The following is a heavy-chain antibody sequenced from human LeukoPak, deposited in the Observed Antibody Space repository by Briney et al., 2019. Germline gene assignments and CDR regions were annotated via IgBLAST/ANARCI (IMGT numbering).Heavy chain of an antibody. V-gene: IGHV4-59*08. CDR1: GGSISSYY. CDR2: IYYSGST. D-gene: IGHD3-9*01. J-gene: IGHJ4*02. Sequence: SETLSLTCTVSGGSISSYYWSWIRQPPGKGLEWIAYIYYSGSTNYNPSLKSRLAISLDTSNNQFSLKLSSVTPADTAVYYCARLFRYYDILTGYVPGAFDCWGQGTLVTVSS. CDR3: ARLFRYYDILTGYVPGAFDC.